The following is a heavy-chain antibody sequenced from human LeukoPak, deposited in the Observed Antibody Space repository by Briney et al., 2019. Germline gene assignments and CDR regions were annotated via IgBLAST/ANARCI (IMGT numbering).Heavy chain of an antibody. V-gene: IGHV3-30*14. D-gene: IGHD3-9*01. CDR1: GFTFSSYA. CDR3: ARLYYDILTAIRN. Sequence: GGSLRLSCAASGFTFSSYAMHWVRQAPGKGLEWVAVISYDGSNKYYADSVKGRFTISRDNSKNTLFLQMNSLRAEDTAVYFCARLYYDILTAIRNWGQGTLVTVSS. J-gene: IGHJ4*02. CDR2: ISYDGSNK.